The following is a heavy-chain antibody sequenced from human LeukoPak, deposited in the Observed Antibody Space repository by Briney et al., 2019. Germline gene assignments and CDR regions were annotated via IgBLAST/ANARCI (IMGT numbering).Heavy chain of an antibody. CDR1: GGSISSGGYY. CDR2: IYYSGST. D-gene: IGHD3-22*01. Sequence: SETLSLTCTVSGGSISSGGYYWSWIRQHPGKGLEWIGYIYYSGSTNYNPSLKSRVTMSVDTSKNQFSLKLSSVTAADTAMYYCARDRYYDSSGYSYYFDYWGQGTLVTVSS. V-gene: IGHV4-61*08. J-gene: IGHJ4*02. CDR3: ARDRYYDSSGYSYYFDY.